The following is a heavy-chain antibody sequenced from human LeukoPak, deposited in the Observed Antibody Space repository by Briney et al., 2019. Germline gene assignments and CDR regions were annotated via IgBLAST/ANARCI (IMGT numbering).Heavy chain of an antibody. CDR2: INPNSGGT. V-gene: IGHV1-2*02. CDR3: ARDADDSGYDFGFMDV. D-gene: IGHD5-12*01. CDR1: GYTFTGYY. Sequence: ASVKASCKASGYTFTGYYMHWVRQAPGQGLEWMGWINPNSGGTNYAQKFQGRVTMTRDTSISTAYMELSRLRSDDTAVYYCARDADDSGYDFGFMDVWGKGTTVTVSS. J-gene: IGHJ6*03.